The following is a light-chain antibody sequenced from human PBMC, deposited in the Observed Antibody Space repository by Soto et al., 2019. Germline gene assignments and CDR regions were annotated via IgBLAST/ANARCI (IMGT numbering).Light chain of an antibody. V-gene: IGKV3-11*01. CDR2: DAS. CDR3: QQYSKWPLIT. J-gene: IGKJ5*01. Sequence: EIVLTQSRATLSLYPGETATLSCRASQSVSSYLAWYQQKPGQALSLLINDASKRATGIPARFSGSGSGTDFTLTISSLEPEDFAIYYCQQYSKWPLITFGQGTRLETK. CDR1: QSVSSY.